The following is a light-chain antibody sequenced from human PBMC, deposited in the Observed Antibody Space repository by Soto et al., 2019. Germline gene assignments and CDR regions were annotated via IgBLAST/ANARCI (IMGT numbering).Light chain of an antibody. CDR2: RNN. V-gene: IGLV1-47*01. J-gene: IGLJ3*02. CDR3: AAWDGSLSGWV. CDR1: SSNIGSNY. Sequence: QSVLTQPPSASGTPGQRGTISCSGSSSNIGSNYVYWYQQLPGTAPKLLIYRNNQRPSGVPDRFSGSKSGTSASLAISGLRSEDEADYYCAAWDGSLSGWVFGGGTKLTVL.